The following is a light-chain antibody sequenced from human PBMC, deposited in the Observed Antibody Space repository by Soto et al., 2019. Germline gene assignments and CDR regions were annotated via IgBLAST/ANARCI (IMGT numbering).Light chain of an antibody. V-gene: IGKV3D-20*02. Sequence: IVSTQSPGTLSLSPGERVTLSCRASQTISRNYLAWYQQKPGQAPRLLLFDASNRATGIPVRFSGSGSGTDFTLTISRLEPEDFEVYYCQQRSSWPPTFGQGTRLEIK. CDR3: QQRSSWPPT. J-gene: IGKJ5*01. CDR2: DAS. CDR1: QTISRNY.